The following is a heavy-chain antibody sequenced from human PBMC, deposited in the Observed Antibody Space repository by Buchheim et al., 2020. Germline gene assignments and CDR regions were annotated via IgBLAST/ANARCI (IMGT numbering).Heavy chain of an antibody. CDR2: IYYSGST. J-gene: IGHJ4*02. V-gene: IGHV4-30-4*01. CDR3: ARGAVRYFDWLSYYYFDY. Sequence: QVQLQESGPGLVKPSQTLSLTCPVSGGSISSGDYYWRWIRQPPGKGLEWIGYIYYSGSTYYNPSLTRRVTISVDTSKNQFSLKLSSVTAADTAVYYCARGAVRYFDWLSYYYFDYWGQGTL. CDR1: GGSISSGDYY. D-gene: IGHD3-9*01.